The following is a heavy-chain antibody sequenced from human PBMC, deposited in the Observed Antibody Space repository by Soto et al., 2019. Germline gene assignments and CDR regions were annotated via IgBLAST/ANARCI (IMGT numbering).Heavy chain of an antibody. Sequence: GGSLRLSCAASGFTFSSYAMSWVRQAPGKGLEWVSAISGSGGSTYYADSVKGRFTISRDNSKNTLYLQMNSLRAEDTAVYYCAKDSQGSGWPYYYYYGXDVWGQGTTVTVSS. V-gene: IGHV3-23*01. CDR2: ISGSGGST. CDR1: GFTFSSYA. CDR3: AKDSQGSGWPYYYYYGXDV. D-gene: IGHD6-19*01. J-gene: IGHJ6*02.